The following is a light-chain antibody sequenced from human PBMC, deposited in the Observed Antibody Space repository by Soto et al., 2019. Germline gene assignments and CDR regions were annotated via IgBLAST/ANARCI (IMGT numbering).Light chain of an antibody. J-gene: IGKJ4*01. CDR1: QSISSW. CDR2: DAS. V-gene: IGKV1-5*01. Sequence: DIQITHSPSTLSASVGDRVTINCRASQSISSWLAWYQQKPGKAPKLLIYDASSLESGVPSRFSGSGSGTEFTLTISSLQPDDFATYYCQQYNSYVLTFGGGTKVEIK. CDR3: QQYNSYVLT.